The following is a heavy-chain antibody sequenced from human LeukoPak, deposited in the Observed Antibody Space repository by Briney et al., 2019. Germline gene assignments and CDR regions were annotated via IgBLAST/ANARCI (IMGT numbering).Heavy chain of an antibody. V-gene: IGHV3-11*06. CDR1: GFTFSDYY. D-gene: IGHD6-13*01. J-gene: IGHJ4*02. CDR3: ARLLAAAGTQVIDY. Sequence: GGSLRLSCAASGFTFSDYYMSWIRQAPGKGLEWVSHISSSSSYTNYADSVKGRFTISRDNAKNSLYLQMNSLRAEDTAVYYCARLLAAAGTQVIDYWGQGTLVTVSS. CDR2: ISSSSSYT.